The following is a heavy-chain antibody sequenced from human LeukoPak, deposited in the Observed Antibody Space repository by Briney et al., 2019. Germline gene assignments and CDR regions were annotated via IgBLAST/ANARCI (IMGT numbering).Heavy chain of an antibody. CDR2: ISSDGRST. Sequence: GGSLRLSCAASGFTFSNNWMHWVRQAPGKGLVWVSFISSDGRSTIYADSVKGRFTNSRDNAKNTLYLQMGSRRAEESAMYFCASQLGGNFYWGQGTLVSVSS. V-gene: IGHV3-74*01. D-gene: IGHD1-26*01. J-gene: IGHJ4*02. CDR1: GFTFSNNW. CDR3: ASQLGGNFY.